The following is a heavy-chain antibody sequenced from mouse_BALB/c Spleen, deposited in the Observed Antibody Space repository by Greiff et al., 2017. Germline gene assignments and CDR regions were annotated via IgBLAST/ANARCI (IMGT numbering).Heavy chain of an antibody. CDR2: IDPANGNT. D-gene: IGHD1-1*01. V-gene: IGHV14-3*02. Sequence: EVQLQQSGAELVKPGASVKLSCTASGFNIKDTYMHWVKQRPEQGLEWIGRIDPANGNTKYDPKFQGKATITADTSSNTAYLQLSSLTSEDTAVYYCASYSGSSAFAYWGEGTLVTVSA. CDR3: ASYSGSSAFAY. CDR1: GFNIKDTY. J-gene: IGHJ3*01.